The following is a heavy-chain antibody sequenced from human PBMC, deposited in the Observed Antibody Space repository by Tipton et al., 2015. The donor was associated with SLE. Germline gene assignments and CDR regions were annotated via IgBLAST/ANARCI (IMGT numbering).Heavy chain of an antibody. CDR2: ISYDGSNK. J-gene: IGHJ4*02. CDR3: ARELGDY. Sequence: SLRLSCAASGFTFSSYAMHWVRQAPGKGLEWVAVISYDGSNKYYADSVKGRFTISRDNSKNTLYLQTNSLRAEDTAVYYCARELGDYWGQGTLVTVSS. CDR1: GFTFSSYA. V-gene: IGHV3-30*04. D-gene: IGHD3-3*01.